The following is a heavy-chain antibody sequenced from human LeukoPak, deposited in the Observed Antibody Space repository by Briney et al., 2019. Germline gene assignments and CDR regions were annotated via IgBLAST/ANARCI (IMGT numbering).Heavy chain of an antibody. V-gene: IGHV3-23*01. CDR3: ARDHSGYAYFDY. Sequence: GGSLRLSCAASGFSFPNYAMAWVRQAPGKGLEWVSTINAARNTYYADSVKGRFTISRDNSKNTLYLQMNSLRAEDTAVYYCARDHSGYAYFDYWGQGTLVTVSS. J-gene: IGHJ4*02. D-gene: IGHD5-12*01. CDR2: INAARNT. CDR1: GFSFPNYA.